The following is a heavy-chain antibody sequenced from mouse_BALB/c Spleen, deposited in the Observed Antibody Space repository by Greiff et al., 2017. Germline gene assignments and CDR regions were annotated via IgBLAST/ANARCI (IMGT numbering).Heavy chain of an antibody. CDR3: ARSDYRFYAMDY. J-gene: IGHJ4*01. CDR2: IDPSDSET. Sequence: QVQLQQSGAELVKPGAPVKLSCKASGYTFTSYWMNWVKQRPGRGLEWIGRIDPSDSETHYNQKFKDKATLTVDKSSSTAYIQLSSLTSEDSAVYYCARSDYRFYAMDYWGQGTSVTVSS. CDR1: GYTFTSYW. D-gene: IGHD2-14*01. V-gene: IGHV1-69*02.